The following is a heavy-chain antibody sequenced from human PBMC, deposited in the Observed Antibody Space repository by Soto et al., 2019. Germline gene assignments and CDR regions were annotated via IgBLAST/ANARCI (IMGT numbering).Heavy chain of an antibody. CDR1: GFTFSSYG. J-gene: IGHJ6*02. CDR2: ISYDASNK. Sequence: PGGSLRLSCAASGFTFSSYGMHWVRQAPGKGLEWVAVISYDASNKYYADSVKGRFTISRDNSEKTLYLQMNSLRAEDKAVYNFAKVPDRFGQQLVLTLAKRDYFYYGMDVWGQGTTVTVSS. CDR3: AKVPDRFGQQLVLTLAKRDYFYYGMDV. V-gene: IGHV3-30*18. D-gene: IGHD6-13*01.